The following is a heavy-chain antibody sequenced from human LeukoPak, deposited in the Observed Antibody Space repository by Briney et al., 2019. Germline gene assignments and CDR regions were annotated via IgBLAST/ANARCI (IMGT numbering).Heavy chain of an antibody. Sequence: GGSLRLSCAASGFTFSSYWMHWVRQAPGKGLVWVSRINSDGSSTSYADSVKGRFTISRDNAKNTLYLQMNSLRAEDTAVYYCARVGPGELLYGYWGQGTLVTVSS. D-gene: IGHD3-10*01. CDR1: GFTFSSYW. CDR2: INSDGSST. CDR3: ARVGPGELLYGY. V-gene: IGHV3-74*01. J-gene: IGHJ4*02.